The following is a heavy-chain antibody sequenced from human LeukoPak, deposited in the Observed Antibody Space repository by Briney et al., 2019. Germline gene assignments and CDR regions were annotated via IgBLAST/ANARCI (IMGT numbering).Heavy chain of an antibody. CDR3: AREGGPYRPLDY. CDR1: GGSITKTNY. J-gene: IGHJ4*02. Sequence: PSETLSLTCGISGGSITKTNYWTWARQPPGKGLEWIGEVNLQGSTNSNPSLMGRVAIAVDTSENHISLQLSSVTAADTAVYYCAREGGPYRPLDYSGQGTLVTVSS. CDR2: VNLQGST. V-gene: IGHV4-4*02.